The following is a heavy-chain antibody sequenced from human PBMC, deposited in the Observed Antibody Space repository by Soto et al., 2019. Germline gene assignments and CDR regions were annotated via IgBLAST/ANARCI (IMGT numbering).Heavy chain of an antibody. CDR2: IYYSGST. V-gene: IGHV4-59*01. CDR1: GGSISSYY. J-gene: IGHJ6*03. Sequence: SETLSLTCTVSGGSISSYYWSWIRQPPGKGLEWIGYIYYSGSTNYNPSLKSRVTISVDTSKNQFSLKLSSVTAADTAVYYCARREQQLSTTYYYYMDVWGKGTTVTVSS. D-gene: IGHD6-13*01. CDR3: ARREQQLSTTYYYYMDV.